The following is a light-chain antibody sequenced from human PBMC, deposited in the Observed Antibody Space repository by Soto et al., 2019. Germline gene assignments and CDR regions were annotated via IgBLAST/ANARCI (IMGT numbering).Light chain of an antibody. CDR3: QQSYNTPLT. J-gene: IGKJ4*01. CDR1: QSMFTY. V-gene: IGKV1-39*01. CDR2: AAS. Sequence: DIQMTQSPSSLSASVGDRVTISCRASQSMFTYLNWYQQKPGKAPKLLIYAASSLQSGVPSRFSGSGSGTDFTLTISSQQPEDSATYYFQQSYNTPLTFGGATTVEIK.